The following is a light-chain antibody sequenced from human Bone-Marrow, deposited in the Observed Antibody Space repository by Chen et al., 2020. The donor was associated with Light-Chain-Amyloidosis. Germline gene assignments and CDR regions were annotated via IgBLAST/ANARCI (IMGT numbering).Light chain of an antibody. CDR2: EVT. CDR1: SSDVGGDNH. V-gene: IGLV2-14*01. CDR3: SSYTITNTLG. Sequence: QSALTQPAPVSGSPAPSITISCPGTSSDVGGDNHVSWYQQHPDKAPKLMIYEVTNRPSWVPDRFSGSKSDNTASLTISGLQTEDEADYFCSSYTITNTLGFGSGTRVTVL. J-gene: IGLJ1*01.